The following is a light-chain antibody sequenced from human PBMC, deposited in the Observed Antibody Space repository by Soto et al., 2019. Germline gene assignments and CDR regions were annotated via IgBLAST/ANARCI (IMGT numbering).Light chain of an antibody. V-gene: IGKV1-5*03. Sequence: DIQMTQSPYTLSASVGDRVTITCRSSQSISSWLAWYQQKPGKAPKLLIDKASSLESGVPSRFSGSGSGTEFTLSISSLQPDDFATYYCQQYHSFSLTFGGGTKVEIK. J-gene: IGKJ4*01. CDR1: QSISSW. CDR2: KAS. CDR3: QQYHSFSLT.